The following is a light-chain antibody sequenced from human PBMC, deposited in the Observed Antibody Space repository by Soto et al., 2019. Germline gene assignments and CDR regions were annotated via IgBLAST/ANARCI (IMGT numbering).Light chain of an antibody. Sequence: QSVLAQPPSVSAAPGQRVTISCSGSSSSIGAGYDAHWYQQLPGTAPKLLIYGNSNRPSGVPDRFSGSRSGTSASLAITGLQAEDEADYYCQSYDSSLSGYVFGTGTKVTVL. CDR1: SSSIGAGYD. CDR2: GNS. V-gene: IGLV1-40*01. CDR3: QSYDSSLSGYV. J-gene: IGLJ1*01.